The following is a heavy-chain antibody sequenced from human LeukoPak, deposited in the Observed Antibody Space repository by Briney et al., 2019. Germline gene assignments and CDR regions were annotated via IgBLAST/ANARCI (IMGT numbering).Heavy chain of an antibody. CDR3: ARSVVGANVDY. D-gene: IGHD1-26*01. V-gene: IGHV1-46*01. J-gene: IGHJ4*02. CDR1: GYTFTSYY. Sequence: ASVKVSCKASGYTFTSYYMHWVRQAPGQGLEWMGIINPSGGSTSYAQKFQGRVTMTRDTSTSTLYMELSSLRSEDTAVYYCARSVVGANVDYWGQGTLVTVSS. CDR2: INPSGGST.